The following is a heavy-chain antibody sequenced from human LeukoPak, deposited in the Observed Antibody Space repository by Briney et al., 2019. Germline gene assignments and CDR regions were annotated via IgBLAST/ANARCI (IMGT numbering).Heavy chain of an antibody. D-gene: IGHD3-22*01. J-gene: IGHJ6*03. CDR3: ARENSSGYYYYMDV. CDR1: GGSISSYY. V-gene: IGHV4-4*07. Sequence: KTSETLSLTCTVSGGSISSYYWSWIRQPAGKGLEWIGRIYISGSTNYNPSLKSRVTMSVDTSKNQFSLKLSSVTAADTAVYYCARENSSGYYYYMDVWGKGTTVTVSS. CDR2: IYISGST.